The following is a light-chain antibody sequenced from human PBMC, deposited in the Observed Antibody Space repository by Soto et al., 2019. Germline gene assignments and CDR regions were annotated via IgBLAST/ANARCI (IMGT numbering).Light chain of an antibody. V-gene: IGKV3D-20*02. J-gene: IGKJ1*01. Sequence: EIVLPQSPGTLSLSPGERATISCRASQSVSSSYLAWYQKKPGQDPRLLMYDTSYRATGIPARFSGSGSGTDFNLTISSLETEEFAVYECQQRSNWTWTGGPGTKVDIK. CDR3: QQRSNWTWT. CDR2: DTS. CDR1: QSVSSSY.